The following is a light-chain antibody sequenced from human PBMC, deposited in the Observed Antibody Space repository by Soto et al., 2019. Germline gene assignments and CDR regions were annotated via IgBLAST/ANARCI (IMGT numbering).Light chain of an antibody. V-gene: IGKV3-20*01. CDR1: QSVSSSY. J-gene: IGKJ4*01. Sequence: EIVMTQSPGTLSVSPGERATLSCRASQSVSSSYLAWYQQKPGQAPRLLIYGASSRATGIPDRFSGSGSGTDFTLTISRLEPEDFAVYYCQQYGSSPGTFGGGTKVDIK. CDR2: GAS. CDR3: QQYGSSPGT.